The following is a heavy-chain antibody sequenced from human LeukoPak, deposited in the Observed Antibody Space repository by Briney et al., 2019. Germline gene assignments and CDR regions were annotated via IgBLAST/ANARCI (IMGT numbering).Heavy chain of an antibody. CDR2: ISSSSSYI. D-gene: IGHD1-26*01. V-gene: IGHV3-21*01. CDR1: GFTFSSYS. CDR3: ARDPARVGATDFDY. J-gene: IGHJ4*02. Sequence: PGGSLRLSCAASGFTFSSYSMNWVRQAPGKGLEWVSSISSSSSYIYYADSVKGRFTISRDNAKNSLYLQMNSLRAEDTAVYYCARDPARVGATDFDYWGQGPLVTVSS.